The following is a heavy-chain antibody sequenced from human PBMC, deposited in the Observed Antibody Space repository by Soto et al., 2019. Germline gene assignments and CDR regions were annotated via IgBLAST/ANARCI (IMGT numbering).Heavy chain of an antibody. CDR3: RATSDDAFDI. J-gene: IGHJ3*02. CDR1: GFTFSSYG. CDR2: IWYDGSNK. Sequence: QVQLVESGGGVVQPGRSLRLSCVASGFTFSSYGMHWVRQAPGKGLEWVAVIWYDGSNKYYGDSVKGRFTISRDNSKNTLYLPMNSLTADDTAVYYCRATSDDAFDIWGQGTMVTVSS. D-gene: IGHD6-6*01. V-gene: IGHV3-33*01.